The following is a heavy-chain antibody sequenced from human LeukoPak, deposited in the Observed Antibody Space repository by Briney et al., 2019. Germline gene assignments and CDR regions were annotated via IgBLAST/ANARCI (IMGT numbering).Heavy chain of an antibody. Sequence: GGSLRLSCAASGFTFSSYAMHWVRQAPGKGLEWVAVISYDGSSKYYTDSEKGRFTISRDNSKNTLYLQMSSLRAEDTAVFYCARDLNGGISNYFDYWGQGTLVTVSS. CDR1: GFTFSSYA. CDR2: ISYDGSSK. V-gene: IGHV3-30-3*01. CDR3: ARDLNGGISNYFDY. J-gene: IGHJ4*02. D-gene: IGHD4-23*01.